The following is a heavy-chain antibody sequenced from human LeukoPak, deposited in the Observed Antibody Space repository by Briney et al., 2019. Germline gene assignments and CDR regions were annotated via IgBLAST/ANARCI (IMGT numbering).Heavy chain of an antibody. CDR1: GYTFTRYY. CDR3: ARVLLRSRGWFDP. D-gene: IGHD2-15*01. V-gene: IGHV1-2*02. J-gene: IGHJ5*02. Sequence: ASVKVSCKASGYTFTRYYMHWVRQAPGHRLEWRGWVNANSGATNYAQKFQSRATMTTDTSISTAYMELSRLRSDDTAVYYCARVLLRSRGWFDPWGQRTLVTVSS. CDR2: VNANSGAT.